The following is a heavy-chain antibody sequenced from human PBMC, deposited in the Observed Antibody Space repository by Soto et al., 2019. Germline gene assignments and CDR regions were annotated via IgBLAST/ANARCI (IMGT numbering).Heavy chain of an antibody. Sequence: EVQLVESGGGLVQPGGSLRLSCAASGFTFSSYWMHWVRQAPGKGLEWVSRINDDGRRTSYADSVKGRFTISRDNAKNTLYLQMNSLRDXXXXXXXXARRHRPSYTSDYXX. J-gene: IGHJ4*01. CDR3: ARRHRPSYTSDY. CDR1: GFTFSSYW. D-gene: IGHD4-4*01. V-gene: IGHV3-74*01. CDR2: INDDGRRT.